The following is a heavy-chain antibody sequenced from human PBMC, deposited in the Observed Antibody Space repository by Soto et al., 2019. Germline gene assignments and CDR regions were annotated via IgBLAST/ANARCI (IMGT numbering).Heavy chain of an antibody. Sequence: PGGSLRLSCVCSGFTFXSNWMTLVRQAPGKGLEWVSYISSSSSTIYYADSVKGRFTISRDNAKNSLYLQMNSLRAEDTAVYYCNVDTAMVSPYWGQGTLVTVSS. D-gene: IGHD5-18*01. J-gene: IGHJ4*02. CDR2: ISSSSSTI. V-gene: IGHV3-48*01. CDR1: GFTFXSNW. CDR3: NVDTAMVSPY.